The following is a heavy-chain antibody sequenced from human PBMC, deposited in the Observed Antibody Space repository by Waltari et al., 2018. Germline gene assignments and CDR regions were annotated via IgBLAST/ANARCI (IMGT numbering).Heavy chain of an antibody. D-gene: IGHD3-3*01. V-gene: IGHV4-61*02. J-gene: IGHJ4*02. CDR3: ARVILEPDFGYFDY. CDR1: GGSISSGSYY. Sequence: QVQLQESGPGLVKPSETLSVTCTVSGGSISSGSYYWSWIRQPAGKGLEWIGYIYTSGSTNYNPSLKSRVTISVDTSKNQFSLKLSSVTAADTAVYYCARVILEPDFGYFDYWGQGTLVTVSS. CDR2: IYTSGST.